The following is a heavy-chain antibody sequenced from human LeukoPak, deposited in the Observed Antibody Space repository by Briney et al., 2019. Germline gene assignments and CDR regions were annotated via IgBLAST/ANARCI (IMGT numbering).Heavy chain of an antibody. CDR3: AGPYCGGDCYSYYYGMDV. V-gene: IGHV1-69*13. Sequence: ASVKVSCMASGGTFSSYAISWVRQAPGQGLEWMGGIIPIFGTANYAQKFQGRVTITADESTSTAYMELSSQRSEDTAVYYCAGPYCGGDCYSYYYGMDVWGQGTTVTVSS. D-gene: IGHD2-21*02. CDR2: IIPIFGTA. J-gene: IGHJ6*02. CDR1: GGTFSSYA.